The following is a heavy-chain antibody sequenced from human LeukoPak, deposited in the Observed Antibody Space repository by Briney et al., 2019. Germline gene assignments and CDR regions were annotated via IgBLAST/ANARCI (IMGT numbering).Heavy chain of an antibody. V-gene: IGHV3-21*01. CDR1: GFTFSTYS. CDR3: VREKFSGSNYFDY. Sequence: GGSLRLSCAASGFTFSTYSMIWVRQAPGKGLEWVSSIGTSSSFIYYADSVKGRFTISRDNAKNSLYLQMNSLRAEDTAVYYCVREKFSGSNYFDYWGRGTLVTVSS. J-gene: IGHJ4*02. D-gene: IGHD3-3*02. CDR2: IGTSSSFI.